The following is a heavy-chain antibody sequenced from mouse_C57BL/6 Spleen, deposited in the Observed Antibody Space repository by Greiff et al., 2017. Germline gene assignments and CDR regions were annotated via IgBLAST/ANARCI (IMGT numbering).Heavy chain of an antibody. CDR3: ARIYDGYYGAMDY. J-gene: IGHJ4*01. D-gene: IGHD2-3*01. CDR2: IWSDGST. V-gene: IGHV2-6*03. CDR1: GFSLTSYG. Sequence: QVQLKESGPGLVAPSQSLSITCTVSGFSLTSYGVHWVRQPPGKGLEWLVVIWSDGSTTYNSALKSRLSISKDNSKSQVFLKMNSLQTDDTAMYYCARIYDGYYGAMDYWGQGTSVTVSS.